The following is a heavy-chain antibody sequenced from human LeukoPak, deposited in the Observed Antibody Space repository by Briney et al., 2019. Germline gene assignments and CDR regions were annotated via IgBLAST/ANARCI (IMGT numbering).Heavy chain of an antibody. Sequence: QTLSLTCAISGDSVSSNSAAWNWIRQSPSRGLEWLGRTYYRSKWYNDYAVSVKSRITINPDTSKNQFSLQLNSVTPEDTAVYYCARDLLRVAHRAIVATPTYNWFDPWGQGTLVTVSS. D-gene: IGHD5-12*01. CDR2: TYYRSKWYN. CDR1: GDSVSSNSAA. V-gene: IGHV6-1*01. J-gene: IGHJ5*02. CDR3: ARDLLRVAHRAIVATPTYNWFDP.